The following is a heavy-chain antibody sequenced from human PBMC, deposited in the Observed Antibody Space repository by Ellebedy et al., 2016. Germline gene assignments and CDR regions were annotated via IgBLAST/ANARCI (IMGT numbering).Heavy chain of an antibody. D-gene: IGHD2-15*01. V-gene: IGHV3-11*01. J-gene: IGHJ4*02. CDR3: SKDQTIGDCSSGSCYEVFGSAFDY. CDR1: GFTFSDYY. Sequence: GGSLRLSCAASGFTFSDYYMSWIRQAPGKGLEWVSYISSSGSTIYYADSVKGRFTISRDNAKNSLYLKMNSLRAEDTAVYYCSKDQTIGDCSSGSCYEVFGSAFDYWGQGTLVTVSS. CDR2: ISSSGSTI.